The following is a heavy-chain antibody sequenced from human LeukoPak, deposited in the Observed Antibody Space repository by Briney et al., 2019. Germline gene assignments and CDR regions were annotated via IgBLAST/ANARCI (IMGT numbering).Heavy chain of an antibody. J-gene: IGHJ3*01. Sequence: SVKVSCKTSGATFSNNAFSWVRQAPGQGLEWVGGVIPMLGTTNYAQKFQGRVTITADRSTVTVSMELNSLKSKDTAVYYCARGLFGVILIGQKQFYPTDVWGQGTTVIVSS. V-gene: IGHV1-69*10. D-gene: IGHD3-3*01. CDR3: ARGLFGVILIGQKQFYPTDV. CDR1: GATFSNNA. CDR2: VIPMLGTT.